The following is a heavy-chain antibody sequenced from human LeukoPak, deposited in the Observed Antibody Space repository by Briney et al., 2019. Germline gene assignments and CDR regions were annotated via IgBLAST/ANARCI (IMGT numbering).Heavy chain of an antibody. V-gene: IGHV4-34*01. Sequence: SETLSLTCAVSGGSFSGYYWSWIRQTPGKGLEWIGEINHSGSTNYNPTLKSRVSISVDTSKKQFSLRLSSVTAADTAVYYCAGGLAYCSSTSCHDYWGQGTLVTVSS. D-gene: IGHD2-2*01. CDR2: INHSGST. J-gene: IGHJ4*02. CDR1: GGSFSGYY. CDR3: AGGLAYCSSTSCHDY.